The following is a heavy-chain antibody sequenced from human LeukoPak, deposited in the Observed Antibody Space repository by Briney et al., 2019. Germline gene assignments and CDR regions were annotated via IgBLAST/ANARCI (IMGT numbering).Heavy chain of an antibody. D-gene: IGHD1-26*01. V-gene: IGHV3-30*02. Sequence: GGSLRLSCAASGFTFSSYGMHWVRQAPGKGLEWVAFIRYDGSNKYYADSVKGRFTISRDNSKNTLYLQMNSLRAEDTAVYYCAKFDRATRVFDYWGQGTLVTVSS. CDR2: IRYDGSNK. J-gene: IGHJ4*02. CDR1: GFTFSSYG. CDR3: AKFDRATRVFDY.